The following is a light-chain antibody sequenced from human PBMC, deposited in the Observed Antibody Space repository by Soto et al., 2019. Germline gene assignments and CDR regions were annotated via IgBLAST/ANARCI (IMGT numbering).Light chain of an antibody. J-gene: IGKJ1*01. CDR3: QKYDGAPWT. CDR1: QGINNY. Sequence: DILMTQSPSSLSASVGDRVTITCRASQGINNYLAWYHQKPGKVPNLLIYATSNLQSGVPSRFSVSGCGTDFSLTISSLQTEYVGTYYCQKYDGAPWTFGQGTKLEVK. CDR2: ATS. V-gene: IGKV1-27*01.